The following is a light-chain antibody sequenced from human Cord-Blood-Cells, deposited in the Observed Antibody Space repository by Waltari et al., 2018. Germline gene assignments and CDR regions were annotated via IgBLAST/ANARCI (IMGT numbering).Light chain of an antibody. Sequence: IVLTQSPGTLSLSPGERATLSCRDSQSVSSSYLAWYQQKPGRAPRLLIYGASSRATCIPDRFSGSGSGTDFTLTISRLEPEDFAVYYCQQYGSSPWTFGQGTKVEIK. J-gene: IGKJ1*01. CDR1: QSVSSSY. CDR3: QQYGSSPWT. CDR2: GAS. V-gene: IGKV3-20*01.